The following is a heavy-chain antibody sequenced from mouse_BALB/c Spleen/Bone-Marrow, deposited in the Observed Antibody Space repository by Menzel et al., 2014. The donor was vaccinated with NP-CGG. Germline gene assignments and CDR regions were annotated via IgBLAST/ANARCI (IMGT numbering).Heavy chain of an antibody. CDR1: GYAFSNSW. Sequence: QVQLQQPGPELVKPGASVKISCKASGYAFSNSWMNWVKQRPGQGLEWIGRIYPGDGDTYYNGKFKDKATLTADKSSSTAYMQLSSVFVEVFAVYFCVRSCDSRSMDYCFQGVSVPVSS. J-gene: IGHJ4*01. CDR2: IYPGDGDT. CDR3: VRSCDSRSMDY. D-gene: IGHD2-4*01. V-gene: IGHV1-82*01.